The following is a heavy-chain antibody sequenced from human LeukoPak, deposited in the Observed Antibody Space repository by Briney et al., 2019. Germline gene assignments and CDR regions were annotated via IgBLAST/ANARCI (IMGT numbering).Heavy chain of an antibody. CDR3: ARVSGYDWESFYDY. D-gene: IGHD5-12*01. CDR1: GGSISSSSYY. J-gene: IGHJ4*02. CDR2: IYYSGST. V-gene: IGHV4-39*01. Sequence: SETLSLTCTVSGGSISSSSYYWGWIRQPPGKGLEWIGSIYYSGSTYYNPSLKSRVTISVDTSKNQFSLKLSSVTAADTAMYYCARVSGYDWESFYDYWGQGTLVTVSS.